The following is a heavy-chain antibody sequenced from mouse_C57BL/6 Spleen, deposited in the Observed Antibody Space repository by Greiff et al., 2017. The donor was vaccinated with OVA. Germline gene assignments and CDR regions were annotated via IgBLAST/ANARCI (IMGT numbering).Heavy chain of an antibody. J-gene: IGHJ1*03. CDR3: ARDLDYYGSSYWYFDV. Sequence: ESGPGLVKPSQSLSLTCSVTGYSITSGYYWNWIRQFPGNKLEWMGYISYDGSNNYNPSLKNRISITRDTSKNQFFLKLNSVTTEDTATYYCARDLDYYGSSYWYFDVWGTGTTVTVSS. CDR2: ISYDGSN. CDR1: GYSITSGYY. D-gene: IGHD1-1*01. V-gene: IGHV3-6*01.